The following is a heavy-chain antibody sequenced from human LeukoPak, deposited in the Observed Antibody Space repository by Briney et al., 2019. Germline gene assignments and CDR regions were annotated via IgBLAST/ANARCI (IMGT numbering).Heavy chain of an antibody. Sequence: SVKVSCKASGGTFSSYAISWVRQAPGQGLEWMGGIIPIFGTANYAQKFQGRVTITADESTSTAYMELSSLRSEDTAVYYCARESYSYSSSWYGPTDYWGQGTLVTVSS. CDR2: IIPIFGTA. CDR1: GGTFSSYA. CDR3: ARESYSYSSSWYGPTDY. D-gene: IGHD6-13*01. V-gene: IGHV1-69*13. J-gene: IGHJ4*02.